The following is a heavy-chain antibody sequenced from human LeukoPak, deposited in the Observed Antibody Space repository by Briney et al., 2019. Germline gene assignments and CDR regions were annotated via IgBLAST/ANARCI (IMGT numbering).Heavy chain of an antibody. Sequence: SETLSLTCTVSGGSISSSSYYWGWIRQPPGKGLGLIGSIYYSGSTYYNPSLKSRVPISVEPSKNQFSLKLSSVTAADTAVYYCAHLWFGELLFWFDPWGQGTLVTVSS. CDR2: IYYSGST. D-gene: IGHD3-10*01. V-gene: IGHV4-39*01. J-gene: IGHJ5*02. CDR1: GGSISSSSYY. CDR3: AHLWFGELLFWFDP.